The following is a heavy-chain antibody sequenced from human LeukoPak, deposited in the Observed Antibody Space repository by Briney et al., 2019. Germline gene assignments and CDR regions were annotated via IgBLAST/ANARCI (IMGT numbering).Heavy chain of an antibody. CDR3: ARRKTLFWYFDY. V-gene: IGHV4-38-2*01. CDR2: IYSSGST. D-gene: IGHD3-3*01. J-gene: IGHJ4*02. Sequence: SDTLSLTCAVSGYSLSSGYSWDWIRQSPGKGLEWIGNIYSSGSTYYNPSLKSRVTISVDTSKNQFSLSLNSVTAADTAVYYCARRKTLFWYFDYWGQGTLVTVSS. CDR1: GYSLSSGYS.